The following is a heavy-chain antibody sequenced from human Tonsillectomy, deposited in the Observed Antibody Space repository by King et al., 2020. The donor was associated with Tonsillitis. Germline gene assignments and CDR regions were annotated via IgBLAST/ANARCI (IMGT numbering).Heavy chain of an antibody. CDR1: GGTFSSYA. CDR3: ARSWPDQYYFDY. V-gene: IGHV1-69*04. CDR2: NIPMLNMS. Sequence: QVQLVQSGAEVKKPGSSMRVSCKASGGTFSSYAISWVRLAPGQGLEWMGRNIPMLNMSNYAQRFQGSVTITADKSTSTAYLELRSLKSEDTAMYYCARSWPDQYYFDYWGQGTLVTVSS. J-gene: IGHJ4*02.